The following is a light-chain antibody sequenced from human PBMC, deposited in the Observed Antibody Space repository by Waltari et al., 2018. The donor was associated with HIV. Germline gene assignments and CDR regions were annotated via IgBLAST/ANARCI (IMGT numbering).Light chain of an antibody. CDR1: RSNIGTNN. CDR3: AAWDDRLDGQGV. V-gene: IGLV1-44*01. CDR2: NDN. J-gene: IGLJ3*02. Sequence: QSVLTQPPSASGTPGQRVTISCSGTRSNIGTNNVNWYQIIPGTAPTLLIYNDNHRPSGVPDRFSGSRSGTSASLAISCIQSEDEADYYCAAWDDRLDGQGVFGGGTTLTVL.